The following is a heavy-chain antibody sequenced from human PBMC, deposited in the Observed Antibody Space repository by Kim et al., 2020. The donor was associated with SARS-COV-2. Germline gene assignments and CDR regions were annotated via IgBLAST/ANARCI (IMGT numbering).Heavy chain of an antibody. CDR1: GFTFSSYA. Sequence: GGSLRLSCAASGFTFSSYAMSWVRQAPGKGLEWVSAISGSGGSTYYADSVKGRFTISRDNSKNTLYLQMNSLRAEDTAVYYCAKLWMEGGRGSVLNWFDPWGQGTLVTVSS. J-gene: IGHJ5*02. CDR2: ISGSGGST. CDR3: AKLWMEGGRGSVLNWFDP. V-gene: IGHV3-23*01. D-gene: IGHD1-1*01.